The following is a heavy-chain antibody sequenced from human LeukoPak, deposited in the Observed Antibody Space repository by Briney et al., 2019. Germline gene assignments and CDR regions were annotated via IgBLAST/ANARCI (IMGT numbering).Heavy chain of an antibody. CDR1: GGSISSYY. J-gene: IGHJ3*02. Sequence: NSSETLSLTCTVSGGSISSYYWSWIRQPPGKGLEWIGYIYYSGSTNYNPSLKSRVTISVDTSKNQFSLKLSSVTAADTAVYYCARGHYYYAFDIWGQGTMVTVSS. V-gene: IGHV4-59*01. CDR3: ARGHYYYAFDI. D-gene: IGHD3-10*01. CDR2: IYYSGST.